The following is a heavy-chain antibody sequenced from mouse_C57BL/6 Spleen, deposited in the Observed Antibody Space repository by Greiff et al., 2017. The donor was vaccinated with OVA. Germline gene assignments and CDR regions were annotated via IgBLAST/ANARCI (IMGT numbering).Heavy chain of an antibody. CDR3: ARAGHSNYEGYYFDD. V-gene: IGHV1-50*01. CDR1: GYTFTSYW. CDR2: IDPSDSYT. J-gene: IGHJ2*01. D-gene: IGHD2-5*01. Sequence: QVQLQQSGAELVKPGASVKLSCTASGYTFTSYWMQWVKQRPGQGLEWIGEIDPSDSYTNYTQKFKGKATLTVDTSTSTAYMQLSSLTSEDSAVYYCARAGHSNYEGYYFDDWGKGTTLTVSS.